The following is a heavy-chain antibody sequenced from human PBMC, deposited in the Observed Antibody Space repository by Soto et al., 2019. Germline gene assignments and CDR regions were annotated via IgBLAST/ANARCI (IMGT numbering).Heavy chain of an antibody. V-gene: IGHV3-21*01. CDR2: ISSTGTYI. D-gene: IGHD6-19*01. CDR1: GFTFSSYT. Sequence: VPLVESGGGLVKPGGSLRLSCAASGFTFSSYTMNWVRQAPGKGLEWVSSISSTGTYIYYADSVKGRFTISRDNAKNSLYLQMNSLRAEDTAVYYCARALAVAVSEHWGQGTLVTVSS. J-gene: IGHJ1*01. CDR3: ARALAVAVSEH.